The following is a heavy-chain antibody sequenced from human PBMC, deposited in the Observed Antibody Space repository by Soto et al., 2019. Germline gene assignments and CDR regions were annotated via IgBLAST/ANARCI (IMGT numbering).Heavy chain of an antibody. CDR2: IYHSGST. CDR3: ASVSRGNCISTSCYRPEYYYYYGMDV. V-gene: IGHV4-30-2*01. CDR1: GGSISSGGYS. J-gene: IGHJ6*02. D-gene: IGHD2-2*01. Sequence: LCLTCAVSGGSISSGGYSWSWIRQPPGKDLEWIGYIYHSGSTYYNPSLKSRVTISVDRSKNQFSLKLSSVTAADTAVYYCASVSRGNCISTSCYRPEYYYYYGMDVWGQGTTVT.